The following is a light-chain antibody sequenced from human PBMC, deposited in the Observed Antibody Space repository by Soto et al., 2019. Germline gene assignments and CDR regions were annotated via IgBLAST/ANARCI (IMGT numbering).Light chain of an antibody. Sequence: EIVMTQSPATLSVSQGEDVTLSCRASQSVPSRIAWYQQKPGQGPRLLIYGASSRATGTPDRFSGSGSGTDFTLTINRLEPEDFALYYCQQYGSSPPTFGQGTKVDIK. CDR1: QSVPSR. CDR3: QQYGSSPPT. CDR2: GAS. J-gene: IGKJ1*01. V-gene: IGKV3-20*01.